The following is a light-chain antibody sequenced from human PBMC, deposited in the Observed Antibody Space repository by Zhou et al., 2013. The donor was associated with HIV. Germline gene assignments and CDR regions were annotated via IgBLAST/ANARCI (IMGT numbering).Light chain of an antibody. CDR2: GAS. CDR1: QSVDTY. Sequence: EILMTQSPVTLSVSPGERATLSCRASQSVDTYLAWYQQRPGQPPKVLIFGASTRANGIPGRFSGSGSGTEFTLTISRLEPEDFAVYYCQHYGVSPYTFGPGTKLEI. V-gene: IGKV3-20*01. CDR3: QHYGVSPYT. J-gene: IGKJ2*01.